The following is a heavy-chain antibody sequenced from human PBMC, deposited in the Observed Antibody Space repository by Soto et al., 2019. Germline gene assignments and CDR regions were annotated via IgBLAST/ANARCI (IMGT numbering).Heavy chain of an antibody. D-gene: IGHD1-26*01. Sequence: SETLSLTCTVSGGSVSSDNYYWSWIRQPPGKGLEWIGYIYYSGSTNSNPSLKSRVTMSVDTSKNQFSLKLTSVTAADTAVYYCAGFLVGGSRGGWFDPWGQGNLGTVSS. CDR3: AGFLVGGSRGGWFDP. V-gene: IGHV4-61*01. CDR1: GGSVSSDNYY. J-gene: IGHJ5*02. CDR2: IYYSGST.